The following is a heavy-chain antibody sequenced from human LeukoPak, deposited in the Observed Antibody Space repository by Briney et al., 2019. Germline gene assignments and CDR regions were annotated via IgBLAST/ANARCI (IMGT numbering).Heavy chain of an antibody. Sequence: GGSLRLSCAASGFTFSSYGMHWVRQAPGKGLEWVAVIWYDGSNKYYADSVKGRFTISRDNSKNTLCLQMNSLRAEDTAVYYCAREVGISMIVSEPGFDYWGQGTLVTVSS. CDR1: GFTFSSYG. J-gene: IGHJ4*02. CDR2: IWYDGSNK. CDR3: AREVGISMIVSEPGFDY. V-gene: IGHV3-33*01. D-gene: IGHD3-22*01.